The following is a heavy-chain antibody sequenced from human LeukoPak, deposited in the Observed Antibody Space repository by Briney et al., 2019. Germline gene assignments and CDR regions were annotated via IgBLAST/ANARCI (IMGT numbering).Heavy chain of an antibody. CDR1: GYTFTSYG. CDR3: ARMSSGSYYLYY. Sequence: ASLKVSCKASGYTFTSYGISWVRQAPGQGLEWMGWISAYNGNTNSAQKLQSRVTMTTDTSTSTAYMELRSLRSDDTAVYYCARMSSGSYYLYYWGQGTLVTVSS. V-gene: IGHV1-18*01. J-gene: IGHJ4*02. CDR2: ISAYNGNT. D-gene: IGHD1-26*01.